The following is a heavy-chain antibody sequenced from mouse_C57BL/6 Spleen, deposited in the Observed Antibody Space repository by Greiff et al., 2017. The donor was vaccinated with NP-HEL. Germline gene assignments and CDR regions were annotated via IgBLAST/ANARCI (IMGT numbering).Heavy chain of an antibody. CDR2: FHPYNDDT. CDR3: ARNYGSSSPFAY. D-gene: IGHD1-1*01. J-gene: IGHJ3*01. CDR1: GSTFTTYP. V-gene: IGHV1-47*01. Sequence: VKLMESGAELVKPGASVKMSCKASGSTFTTYPIEWMKQNHGKSLEWIGNFHPYNDDTKYNEKVKGKATLTVEKSSSTVYLELSRLTSDDSAVYYCARNYGSSSPFAYWGQGTLVTVAA.